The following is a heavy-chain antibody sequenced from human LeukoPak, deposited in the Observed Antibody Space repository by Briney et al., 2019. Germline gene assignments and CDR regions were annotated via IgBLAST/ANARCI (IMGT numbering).Heavy chain of an antibody. V-gene: IGHV3-9*01. Sequence: GRSVRLSCAASGFTFGEYAMQWGRQARGKGLEWDLGIRWNSGSIRYADSVKGRFTISRDNAKNSLYLQMNSLRAEDTALYYCAKDFSVVVITTAFDYWGQGTLVTVSS. CDR2: IRWNSGSI. CDR3: AKDFSVVVITTAFDY. CDR1: GFTFGEYA. D-gene: IGHD3-22*01. J-gene: IGHJ4*02.